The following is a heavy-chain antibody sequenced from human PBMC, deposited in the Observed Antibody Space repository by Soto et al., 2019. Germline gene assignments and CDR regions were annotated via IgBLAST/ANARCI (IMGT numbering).Heavy chain of an antibody. J-gene: IGHJ6*04. V-gene: IGHV2-5*02. CDR3: AHYTTDTYFDF. Sequence: QITLKESSPTLVKPTQTLTLTCSFSGFSLYTGGVGVGWIRQTPGKALVWLALLYWDDTRRSNPSLKNTLTSAKDTSENQVVLTVTDMGPVDTGTYFCAHYTTDTYFDFWGKGATVTVSS. CDR2: LYWDDTR. D-gene: IGHD3-3*01. CDR1: GFSLYTGGVG.